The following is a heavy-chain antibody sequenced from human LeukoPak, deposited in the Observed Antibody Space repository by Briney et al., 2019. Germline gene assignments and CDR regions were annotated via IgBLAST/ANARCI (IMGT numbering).Heavy chain of an antibody. D-gene: IGHD1-26*01. J-gene: IGHJ4*02. CDR3: VPGMGAAITSDFDY. CDR1: GFTFDDYA. Sequence: GRSLRLSCAAFGFTFDDYAMHWVRQVPGKGLEWVSGISWNSGRIVYADSVKGRFTISRDNSKNSLYLQMNSLRAEDTAMYHLVPGMGAAITSDFDYWGKGTLVTVSS. V-gene: IGHV3-9*01. CDR2: ISWNSGRI.